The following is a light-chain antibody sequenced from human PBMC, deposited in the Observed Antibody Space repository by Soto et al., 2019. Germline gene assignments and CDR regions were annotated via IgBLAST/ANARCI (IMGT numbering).Light chain of an antibody. V-gene: IGKV3-11*01. Sequence: EIVLTQSPATLSLSPGERATLACRASQSVGRYFAWYQQKPGQAPRLPIYDASSRATGIPARFSGSGSETAFTLTISSLEPEDFAVYYCHQRSRWPLTFGQGTRVEMK. J-gene: IGKJ1*01. CDR2: DAS. CDR1: QSVGRY. CDR3: HQRSRWPLT.